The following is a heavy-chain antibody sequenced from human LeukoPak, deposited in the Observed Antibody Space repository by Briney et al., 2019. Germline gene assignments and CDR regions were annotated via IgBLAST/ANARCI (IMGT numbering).Heavy chain of an antibody. CDR3: ARGEMATISAFDI. CDR1: GFIFSSNY. V-gene: IGHV3-66*01. J-gene: IGHJ3*02. CDR2: LYTDEST. Sequence: GGSLRLSCAASGFIFSSNYMSWVRQAPGKGLEWVSVLYTDESTYSADSVKGRFTISRDNSMNTVYLQMNSLRAEDTAFYYCARGEMATISAFDIWGQGTMVTVSS. D-gene: IGHD5-24*01.